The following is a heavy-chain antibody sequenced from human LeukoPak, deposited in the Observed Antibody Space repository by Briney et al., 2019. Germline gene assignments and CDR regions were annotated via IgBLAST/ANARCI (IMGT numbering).Heavy chain of an antibody. D-gene: IGHD3-10*01. CDR3: AKEKVGYYGSGNAFDI. Sequence: PGGSLRLSCAASGFTFSSYGMHWVRQAPGKGLEWVAVISYDGSNKYYADSVKGRFTISRDNSKNTLYLQMNSLRAEDTAVYYCAKEKVGYYGSGNAFDIWGQGTMVTVSS. J-gene: IGHJ3*02. V-gene: IGHV3-30*18. CDR1: GFTFSSYG. CDR2: ISYDGSNK.